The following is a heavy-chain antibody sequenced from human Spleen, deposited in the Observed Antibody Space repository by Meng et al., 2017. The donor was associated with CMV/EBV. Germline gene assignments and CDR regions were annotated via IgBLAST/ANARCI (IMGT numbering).Heavy chain of an antibody. CDR3: AREERKDCYICYGMDV. CDR1: GFTFSYNA. V-gene: IGHV3-30*02. J-gene: IGHJ6*02. CDR2: IRYDGSNE. D-gene: IGHD2-21*02. Sequence: GESLKISCVASGFTFSYNAMHWVRQAPGKGLEWVAFIRYDGSNEYYADSVKGRFTVSRDDSKNTVYLQMYGLRRDDTAVYYCAREERKDCYICYGMDVWGQGTPVTVSS.